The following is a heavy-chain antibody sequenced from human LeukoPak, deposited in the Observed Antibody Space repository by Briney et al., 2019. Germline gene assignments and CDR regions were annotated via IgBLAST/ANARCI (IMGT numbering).Heavy chain of an antibody. J-gene: IGHJ4*02. CDR3: ARTYYYGSGSNDY. V-gene: IGHV3-21*01. Sequence: PGGSLRLSCAASGFAFSSYTMNWVRQAPGKGLEWVSSISGSTNYIYFADSGKGRFTISRDNAKNSLYLQMNSLRAEDTAVYYCARTYYYGSGSNDYWGQGTLVTVSS. CDR1: GFAFSSYT. CDR2: ISGSTNYI. D-gene: IGHD3-10*01.